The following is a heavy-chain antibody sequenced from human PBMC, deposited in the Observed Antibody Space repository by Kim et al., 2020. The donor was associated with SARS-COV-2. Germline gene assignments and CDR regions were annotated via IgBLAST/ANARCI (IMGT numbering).Heavy chain of an antibody. D-gene: IGHD6-13*01. Sequence: DCVKDRLPLSSDTAKNTLYLQMNSLRAEDTAVYYCAKRPPYSTTWYRFDCWGQGTLVTVSS. CDR3: AKRPPYSTTWYRFDC. J-gene: IGHJ4*02. V-gene: IGHV3-23*01.